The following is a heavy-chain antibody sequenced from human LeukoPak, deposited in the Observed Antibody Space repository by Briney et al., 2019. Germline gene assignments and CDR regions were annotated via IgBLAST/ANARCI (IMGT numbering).Heavy chain of an antibody. V-gene: IGHV4-59*08. CDR3: ARHAHH. J-gene: IGHJ4*02. CDR2: IYYSGST. CDR1: GGSISSYY. Sequence: PSETLSLTCTVSGGSISSYYWSWIRQPPGKGLEWIGYIYYSGSTNYNPSLKSRVTISVDTSKNQFSLKPSSVTAADTAVYHCARHAHHWGQGTLVTVSS.